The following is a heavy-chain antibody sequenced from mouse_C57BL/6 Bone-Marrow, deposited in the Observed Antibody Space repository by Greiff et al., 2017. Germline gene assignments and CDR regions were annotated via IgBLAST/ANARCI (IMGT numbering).Heavy chain of an antibody. Sequence: VQLQQPGAELVRPGTSVKLSCKASGYTFTSYWMHWVKQRPGQGLEWIGVIDPSDSYTNYNQKFKGKATLTVDTSSSTAYMQLSSLTSEDSAVYYCARQGLDYYYSNPAWFAYWGQGTLVTVSA. CDR3: ARQGLDYYYSNPAWFAY. V-gene: IGHV1-59*01. D-gene: IGHD2-5*01. CDR1: GYTFTSYW. J-gene: IGHJ3*01. CDR2: IDPSDSYT.